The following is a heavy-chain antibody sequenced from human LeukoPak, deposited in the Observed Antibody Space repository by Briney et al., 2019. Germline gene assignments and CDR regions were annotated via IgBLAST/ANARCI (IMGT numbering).Heavy chain of an antibody. Sequence: PGGSLRLSCAVSGFALSSYDMYWVRQAPGKGLEWVAVISYDGSNKYYADSVKGRFTISRDDSKNTLYVQMNSLRGEDTAVYYCARAPRTSAVFDPWGQGTLVTVSS. V-gene: IGHV3-30-3*01. CDR1: GFALSSYD. CDR2: ISYDGSNK. CDR3: ARAPRTSAVFDP. J-gene: IGHJ5*02. D-gene: IGHD6-13*01.